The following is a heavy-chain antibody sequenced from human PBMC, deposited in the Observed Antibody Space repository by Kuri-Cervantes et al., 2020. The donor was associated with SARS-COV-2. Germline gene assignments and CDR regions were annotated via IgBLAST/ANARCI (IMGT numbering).Heavy chain of an antibody. V-gene: IGHV4-59*12. CDR2: IYYSGST. Sequence: GSLRLSCTVSGGSINNYYWSWIRQSAGEGLEWIGYIYYSGSTNYNPSLKSRVTISADTSKNQFSLRLDSVTAADTAVYYCARGFWHYWSDSWGQGALVTVSS. CDR1: GGSINNYY. D-gene: IGHD3-3*02. CDR3: ARGFWHYWSDS. J-gene: IGHJ4*02.